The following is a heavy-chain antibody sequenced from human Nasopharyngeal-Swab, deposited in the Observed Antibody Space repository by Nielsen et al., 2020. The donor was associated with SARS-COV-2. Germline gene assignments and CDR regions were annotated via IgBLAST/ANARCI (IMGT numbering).Heavy chain of an antibody. CDR2: ITGLGSGP. CDR3: TTSPSYGTSWYRYNF. Sequence: GESLKISCAASGFTFSSYAMSWVRQAPGKGLEWVSAITGLGSGPYYADSVKGRFTISRDNSKNTLFLHLNSLRVEDTAVYYCTTSPSYGTSWYRYNFWGQGTLVTVSS. J-gene: IGHJ4*02. D-gene: IGHD6-13*01. CDR1: GFTFSSYA. V-gene: IGHV3-23*01.